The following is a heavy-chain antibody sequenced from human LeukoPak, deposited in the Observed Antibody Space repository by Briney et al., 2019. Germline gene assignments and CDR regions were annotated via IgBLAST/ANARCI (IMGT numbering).Heavy chain of an antibody. CDR3: ARAPPTVTNAY. V-gene: IGHV3-74*01. D-gene: IGHD4-17*01. J-gene: IGHJ4*02. Sequence: SGGSLRLSCAASGFTFSSYWMHWVRQAPGKGLVWVSRINSDGRTTTYADSVKGRFTISRDNAKNTLYLQMNSLRAEDTAVYYCARAPPTVTNAYWGQGTLVTVSS. CDR1: GFTFSSYW. CDR2: INSDGRTT.